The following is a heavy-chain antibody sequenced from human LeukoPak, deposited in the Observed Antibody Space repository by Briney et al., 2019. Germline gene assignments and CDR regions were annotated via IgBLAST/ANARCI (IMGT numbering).Heavy chain of an antibody. CDR1: GFTFSSYS. J-gene: IGHJ3*02. CDR2: INNSSSYI. Sequence: GGSLRLSCAASGFTFSSYSMNWVRQAPGKGLEWVSSINNSSSYIYYADSVKGRFTISRHNSKNTLYLQMNSLRAEDTAVYYCARDDAFDIWGQGTMVTVSS. CDR3: ARDDAFDI. V-gene: IGHV3-21*04.